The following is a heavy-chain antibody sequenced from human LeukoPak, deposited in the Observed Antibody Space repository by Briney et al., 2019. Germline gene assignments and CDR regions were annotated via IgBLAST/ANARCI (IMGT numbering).Heavy chain of an antibody. CDR3: ARDRVVPAAMNFDP. D-gene: IGHD2-2*01. CDR2: INPNSGGT. V-gene: IGHV1-2*02. CDR1: GYTFTGYY. J-gene: IGHJ5*02. Sequence: ASVKVSCKASGYTFTGYYIHWVRQAPGQGLEWMGWINPNSGGTNYAQKFQGRVTMTRDTFISTAYMELTRLTSDDTAVYYCARDRVVPAAMNFDPWGQGTLVTVSS.